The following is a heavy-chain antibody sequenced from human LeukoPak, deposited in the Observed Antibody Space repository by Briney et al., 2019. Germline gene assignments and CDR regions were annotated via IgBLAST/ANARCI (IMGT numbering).Heavy chain of an antibody. V-gene: IGHV3-30-3*01. CDR1: GFTFSSYA. Sequence: GGSLRLSCAASGFTFSSYAVHWVRQAPGKGLEWVAVISYDGSNKYYADSVKGRFTISRDNSKNTLYLQMNSLRAEDTAVYYCARDSDSSGPNWFDPWGQGTLVTVSS. D-gene: IGHD3-22*01. J-gene: IGHJ5*02. CDR3: ARDSDSSGPNWFDP. CDR2: ISYDGSNK.